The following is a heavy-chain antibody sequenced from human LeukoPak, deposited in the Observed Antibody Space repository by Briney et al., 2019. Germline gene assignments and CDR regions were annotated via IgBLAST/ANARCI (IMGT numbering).Heavy chain of an antibody. D-gene: IGHD3-10*01. CDR2: IGTAGDI. J-gene: IGHJ5*02. Sequence: GGSLRLSCAASGFTFSSYDMHWVRQPTGKGLEWVSGIGTAGDIYYAGSVKGRFTISRENAKNSLYLQMNSLRAEDTAVYYCAKDPIYYGSGSLGTQAWGQGTLVTVSS. CDR3: AKDPIYYGSGSLGTQA. V-gene: IGHV3-13*01. CDR1: GFTFSSYD.